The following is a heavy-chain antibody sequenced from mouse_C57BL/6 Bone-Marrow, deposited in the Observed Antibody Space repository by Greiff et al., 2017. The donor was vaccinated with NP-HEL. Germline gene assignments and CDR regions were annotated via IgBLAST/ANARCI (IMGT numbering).Heavy chain of an antibody. V-gene: IGHV5-9-1*02. CDR3: TREAYFQAWFAY. CDR1: GFTFSSYA. Sequence: EVKVVESGEGLVKPGGSLKLSCAASGFTFSSYAMSWVRQTPEKRLEWVAYISSGGDYLYYADTVKGRFTISRDNARNTLYLQMSSLKSEDTAMYYCTREAYFQAWFAYWGQGTLVTVSA. J-gene: IGHJ3*01. D-gene: IGHD2-10*01. CDR2: ISSGGDYL.